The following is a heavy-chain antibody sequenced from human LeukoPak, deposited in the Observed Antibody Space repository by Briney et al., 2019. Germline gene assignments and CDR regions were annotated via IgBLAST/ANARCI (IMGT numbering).Heavy chain of an antibody. D-gene: IGHD3-10*01. Sequence: GGSLRLSCAASELIFSSYEMNWVRQAPGKGLEWVSFISSGGSTTYYADSVKGRFTISRDNDKNSLFLQMNSLTAEDTGTYFCARRKGTYMDVWGEGTTVTVSS. CDR2: ISSGGSTT. CDR3: ARRKGTYMDV. CDR1: ELIFSSYE. J-gene: IGHJ6*03. V-gene: IGHV3-48*03.